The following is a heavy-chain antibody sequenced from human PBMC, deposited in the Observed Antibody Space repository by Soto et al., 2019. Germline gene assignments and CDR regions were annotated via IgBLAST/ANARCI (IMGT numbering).Heavy chain of an antibody. Sequence: GGSLRLSCAASGFTFSSYAMSWVRQAPGKGLEWVSAISGSGGSTYYADSVKGRFTISRDNSKNTLYLQMNSLRAEDTAVYYCAKGRSDYGDYGVVSKFDYWGQGTLVTVSS. CDR2: ISGSGGST. V-gene: IGHV3-23*01. CDR1: GFTFSSYA. CDR3: AKGRSDYGDYGVVSKFDY. D-gene: IGHD4-17*01. J-gene: IGHJ4*02.